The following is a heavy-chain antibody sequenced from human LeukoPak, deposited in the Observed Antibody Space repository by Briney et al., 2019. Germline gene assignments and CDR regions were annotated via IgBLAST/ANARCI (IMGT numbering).Heavy chain of an antibody. Sequence: PGGSLRLSCAASGFTFSSNWMHWVRQAPGKGLVWVSRINSDGSSTSYADSVKGRFTISRDNSKNTLYLQMNSLRAEDTAVYYCGFGDTPVVAFDVWGQGTMVTVSS. J-gene: IGHJ3*01. CDR1: GFTFSSNW. CDR3: GFGDTPVVAFDV. V-gene: IGHV3-74*01. CDR2: INSDGSST. D-gene: IGHD3-10*01.